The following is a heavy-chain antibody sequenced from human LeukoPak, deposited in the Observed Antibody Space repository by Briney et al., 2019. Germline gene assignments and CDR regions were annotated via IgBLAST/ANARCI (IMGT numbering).Heavy chain of an antibody. CDR3: ATTRWELLRLDY. Sequence: ASVKVSFKASGGTFSSYAISWVRQAPGKGLEWMGGFDPEDGETIYAQKFQGRVTMTEDTSTDTAYMELSSLRSEDTAVYYCATTRWELLRLDYWGQGTLVTVSS. J-gene: IGHJ4*02. CDR1: GGTFSSYA. D-gene: IGHD1-26*01. V-gene: IGHV1-24*01. CDR2: FDPEDGET.